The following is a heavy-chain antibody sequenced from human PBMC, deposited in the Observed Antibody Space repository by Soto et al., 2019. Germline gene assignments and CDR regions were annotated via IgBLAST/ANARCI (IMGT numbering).Heavy chain of an antibody. V-gene: IGHV3-48*02. J-gene: IGHJ4*02. CDR2: ISPRGANI. CDR3: AKGPHPNMGWHYYFDS. Sequence: GVLRLSCVAPGFSLANFPMNWVLQTPGKDLEWISYISPRGANIYYAESVKGRFTISRDNARNSLFLQMNSLRDEDAALYYCAKGPHPNMGWHYYFDSCAQGGPVTVSS. D-gene: IGHD6-19*01. CDR1: GFSLANFP.